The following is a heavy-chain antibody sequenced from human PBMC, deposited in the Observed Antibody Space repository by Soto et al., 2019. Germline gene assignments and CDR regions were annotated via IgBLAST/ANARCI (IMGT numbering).Heavy chain of an antibody. J-gene: IGHJ6*02. Sequence: GESLKSSCKGSGYSFTSYWIGWVRQMPGKGLESMGIIYPGDSDTRYSPSFQGQVTISADKSISTAYLQWSSLKASDTAMYYCAGGGVRGVVTRTRDYYGMDVWGQGTTVTVSS. D-gene: IGHD3-10*01. CDR3: AGGGVRGVVTRTRDYYGMDV. CDR1: GYSFTSYW. V-gene: IGHV5-51*01. CDR2: IYPGDSDT.